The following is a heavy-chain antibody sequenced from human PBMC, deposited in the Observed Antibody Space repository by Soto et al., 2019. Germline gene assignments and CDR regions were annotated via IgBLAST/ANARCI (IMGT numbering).Heavy chain of an antibody. CDR3: ASHVPNFWSGSPDV. CDR1: GGSISSNDFY. V-gene: IGHV4-30-4*08. CDR2: IYYSGST. D-gene: IGHD3-3*01. J-gene: IGHJ6*02. Sequence: SETLSLTCIVPGGSISSNDFYWSWIRQPPGKGLEWIGYIYYSGSTYYNPSLKSRITISVDTSKNQFSLKLSSVTAADTAVYYCASHVPNFWSGSPDVWGQGTTVTVS.